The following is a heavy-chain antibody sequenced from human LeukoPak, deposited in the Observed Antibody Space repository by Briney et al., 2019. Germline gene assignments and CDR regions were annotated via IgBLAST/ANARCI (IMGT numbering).Heavy chain of an antibody. D-gene: IGHD3-10*01. CDR2: FDPEDGET. CDR3: ATPNPLWFGELVYPFDY. Sequence: ASVKVSCKVSGYTLTELSMHWVRQAPGKGLEWMGGFDPEDGETIYAQKFQGRVTMTEDTSTDTAYMELSSLRSEDTAVYYCATPNPLWFGELVYPFDYWGQGTLVTVSS. J-gene: IGHJ4*02. CDR1: GYTLTELS. V-gene: IGHV1-24*01.